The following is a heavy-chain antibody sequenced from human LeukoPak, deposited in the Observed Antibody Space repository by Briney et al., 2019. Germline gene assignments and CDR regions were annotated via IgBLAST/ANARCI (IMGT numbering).Heavy chain of an antibody. D-gene: IGHD3-22*01. CDR3: VKGTYYYDSSGYAFDY. CDR1: GFTFSSYG. V-gene: IGHV3-33*06. Sequence: QPGRSLRLSCAASGFTFSSYGMHWVRQAPGKGLEWVTVIWYDGSNKYYADSVKGRFTISRDNSKNTLYLQMNSLRAEDTAVYYCVKGTYYYDSSGYAFDYWGQGTLVTVSS. J-gene: IGHJ4*02. CDR2: IWYDGSNK.